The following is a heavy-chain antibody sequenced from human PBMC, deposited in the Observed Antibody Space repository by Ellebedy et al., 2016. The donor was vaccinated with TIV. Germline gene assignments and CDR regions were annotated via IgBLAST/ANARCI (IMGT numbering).Heavy chain of an antibody. CDR3: ASRPQTLYYYDSSLAGYNDAFDI. D-gene: IGHD3-22*01. Sequence: PGGSLRLSCAASGFTFSSYSMTWVRQAPGKGLEWVSYISSSSSAIYYADSVEGRFTISRDNAKNSLYLQITSLRAEDTAVYYCASRPQTLYYYDSSLAGYNDAFDIWGQGTMVTVSS. V-gene: IGHV3-48*01. J-gene: IGHJ3*02. CDR2: ISSSSSAI. CDR1: GFTFSSYS.